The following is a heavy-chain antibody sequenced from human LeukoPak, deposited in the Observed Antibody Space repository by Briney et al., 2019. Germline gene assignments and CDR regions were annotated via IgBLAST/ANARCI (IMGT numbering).Heavy chain of an antibody. J-gene: IGHJ6*03. D-gene: IGHD6-6*01. CDR3: TKAGEPPEQLASYYYHMDV. V-gene: IGHV3-21*01. CDR2: ISSISHYI. CDR1: GFTFSTYS. Sequence: GGSLRLSCAASGFTFSTYSMNWVRQAPGKGLEWVSTISSISHYIYYADSVKGRFTISRDNAKNSLYLQMNSLRAEDSAVYYCTKAGEPPEQLASYYYHMDVWGKGTTVTVSS.